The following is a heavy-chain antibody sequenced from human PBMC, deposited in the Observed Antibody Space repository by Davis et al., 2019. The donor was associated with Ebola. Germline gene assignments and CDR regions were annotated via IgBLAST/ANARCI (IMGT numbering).Heavy chain of an antibody. V-gene: IGHV4-61*08. J-gene: IGHJ5*02. CDR2: IYYSGST. CDR1: GFSLSTSGMC. Sequence: SGPTLVKPTQTLTLTCTFSGFSLSTSGMCVSWIRQPPGKGLEWIGYIYYSGSTNYNPSLKSRVTISVDTSKNQFSLKLSTVTAADTAVYYCARVRVAATTNWFDPWGQGTLVTVSS. CDR3: ARVRVAATTNWFDP. D-gene: IGHD2-15*01.